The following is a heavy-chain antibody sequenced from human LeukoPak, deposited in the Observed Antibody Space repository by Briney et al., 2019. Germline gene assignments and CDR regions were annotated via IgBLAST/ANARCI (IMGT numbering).Heavy chain of an antibody. CDR3: ARYVVSGSGRFYFDY. J-gene: IGHJ4*02. V-gene: IGHV4-39*01. D-gene: IGHD3-10*01. CDR1: GGSISSSNYC. Sequence: SETLSLTCTVSGGSISSSNYCWSWIRQPPGRELEWIASINYGGTTYYNPSLKSRVTISVDTSKNQFSLRLSSVTAADTAVYLCARYVVSGSGRFYFDYWGQGSLVTVSS. CDR2: INYGGTT.